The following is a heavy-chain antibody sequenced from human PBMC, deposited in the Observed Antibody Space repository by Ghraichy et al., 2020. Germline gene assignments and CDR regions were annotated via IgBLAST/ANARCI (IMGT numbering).Heavy chain of an antibody. D-gene: IGHD3-3*01. Sequence: SQTLSLTCAVYGGSFSGYYWSWIRQPPGKGLEWIGEINHSGSTNYNPSLKSRVTISVDTSKNQFSLKLSPVTAADTAVDYCGGVIFDFGGVRTYYYYGMDVWGQGTTVTVSS. CDR1: GGSFSGYY. CDR2: INHSGST. CDR3: GGVIFDFGGVRTYYYYGMDV. V-gene: IGHV4-34*01. J-gene: IGHJ6*02.